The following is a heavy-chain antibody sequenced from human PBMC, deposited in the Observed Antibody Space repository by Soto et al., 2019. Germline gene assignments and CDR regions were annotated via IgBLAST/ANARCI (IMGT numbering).Heavy chain of an antibody. CDR3: PSMNAYDVLTNSDY. CDR2: IHDSGST. D-gene: IGHD3-9*01. V-gene: IGHV4-4*02. Sequence: QVQLQESGPGLVKPLGTLSLTCAGSGASIGTSNWWSWVRQSPGKGLEWIGEIHDSGSTESNPSLTSRVTVSLDKSMNQCSLNVRSVPAADTALYFWPSMNAYDVLTNSDYWCPGSLVTVSS. J-gene: IGHJ4*02. CDR1: GASIGTSNW.